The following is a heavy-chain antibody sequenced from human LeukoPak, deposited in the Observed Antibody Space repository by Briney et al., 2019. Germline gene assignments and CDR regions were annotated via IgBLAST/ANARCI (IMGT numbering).Heavy chain of an antibody. J-gene: IGHJ4*02. Sequence: GGSLRLSCAASGFTFDKAWMPWVRQAPGKGLEWVAFIRYDGSNKYYADSVKGRFTISRDNSKNTLYLQMNSLRAEDTAVYYCAKGPDYGGNPTYFDYWGQGTLVTVSS. V-gene: IGHV3-30*02. D-gene: IGHD4-23*01. CDR2: IRYDGSNK. CDR1: GFTFDKAW. CDR3: AKGPDYGGNPTYFDY.